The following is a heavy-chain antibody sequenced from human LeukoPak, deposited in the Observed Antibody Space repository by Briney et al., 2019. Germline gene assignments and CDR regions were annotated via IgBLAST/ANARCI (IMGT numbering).Heavy chain of an antibody. CDR1: GGSISSGSYY. J-gene: IGHJ5*02. D-gene: IGHD3-16*02. V-gene: IGHV4-61*02. Sequence: SETLSLTCTVSGGSISSGSYYWSWIRQPAGKGLEWIGRIYTSGSTNYNPSLKSRVTISVGTSKNQFSLKLSSVTAADTAVYYCARGVDDYVWGSYRPGFDPWGQGTLVTVSS. CDR3: ARGVDDYVWGSYRPGFDP. CDR2: IYTSGST.